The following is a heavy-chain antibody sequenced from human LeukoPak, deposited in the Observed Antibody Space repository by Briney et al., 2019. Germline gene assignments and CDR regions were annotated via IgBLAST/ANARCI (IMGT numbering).Heavy chain of an antibody. CDR2: INHRGST. Sequence: PWETLSLTCAVYGGSFSGYYWSWIRQPPGKGLEWIREINHRGSTNYNPPLKSQVTISVDTSKHHDSLKLSSVTAADTAVYYCARHRYDYVWGSYRVWGGSLSWFDPWGQGTLVTVSS. CDR3: ARHRYDYVWGSYRVWGGSLSWFDP. V-gene: IGHV4-34*01. J-gene: IGHJ5*02. CDR1: GGSFSGYY. D-gene: IGHD3-16*02.